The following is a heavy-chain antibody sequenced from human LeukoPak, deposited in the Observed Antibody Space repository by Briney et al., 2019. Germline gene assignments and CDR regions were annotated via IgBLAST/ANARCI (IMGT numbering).Heavy chain of an antibody. J-gene: IGHJ4*02. CDR2: IYYSGST. V-gene: IGHV4-59*01. CDR1: GGSISSYY. CDR3: ARATFADY. Sequence: SETLSLTCTASGGSISSYYRSWIRQPPGKGLEWIGYIYYSGSTNYNPSLKSRVTISVDTSKNQFSLKLSSVTAADTAVYYCARATFADYWGQGTLVTVSS.